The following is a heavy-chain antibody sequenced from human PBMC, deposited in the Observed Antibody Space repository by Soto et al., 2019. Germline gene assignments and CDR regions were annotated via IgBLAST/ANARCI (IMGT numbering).Heavy chain of an antibody. CDR3: ARDARSGWAHDAFDV. CDR2: IIPIFGAS. J-gene: IGHJ3*01. Sequence: QVHLVQSGAEMKKPGSSVRVSCEASGGTFTTSGFGWVRQAPGQGPEWMGGIIPIFGASNYAPKFQGRITISADESTSTSYLAISSLKSEDTATYYCARDARSGWAHDAFDVWGPGTLIIVSS. V-gene: IGHV1-69*01. D-gene: IGHD3-22*01. CDR1: GGTFTTSG.